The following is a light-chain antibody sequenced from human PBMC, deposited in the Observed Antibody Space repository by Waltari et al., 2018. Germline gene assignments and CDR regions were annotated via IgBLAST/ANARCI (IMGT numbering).Light chain of an antibody. Sequence: QSALTQPRSVSGSPGQSVTISCTGSISDVGGYNYVSWYQQHPGKVPKLMIYDVNNRPEGAPDRFSGSKSGSTASLTISGLQADDEADYYCCSYAGSYTWVFGGGTKLTVL. CDR3: CSYAGSYTWV. V-gene: IGLV2-11*01. J-gene: IGLJ3*02. CDR1: ISDVGGYNY. CDR2: DVN.